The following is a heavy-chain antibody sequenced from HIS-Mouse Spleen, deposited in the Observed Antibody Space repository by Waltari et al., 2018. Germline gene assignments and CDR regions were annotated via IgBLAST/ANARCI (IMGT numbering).Heavy chain of an antibody. J-gene: IGHJ2*01. CDR1: GGSISSSSYY. CDR3: AREIPYSSSWYDWYFDL. Sequence: QLQLQESGPGLVKPSETLSLTCTVSGGSISSSSYYWGWIRQPPGTGLEGIGSIYYSGSTYYNPSLKSRVTISVDTSKNQCSLKLSSVTAADTAVYYCAREIPYSSSWYDWYFDLWGRGTLVTVSS. D-gene: IGHD6-13*01. CDR2: IYYSGST. V-gene: IGHV4-39*07.